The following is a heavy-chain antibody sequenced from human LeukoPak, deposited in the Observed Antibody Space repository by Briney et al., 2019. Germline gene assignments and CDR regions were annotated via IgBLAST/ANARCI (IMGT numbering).Heavy chain of an antibody. Sequence: PSETLSLTCTVSGGSISHYFRSWIRQPPGKPLEWIGYIYYSGNTNYNPSLKSRLTISVATSKDQFSLKLSSVTAADTAVYSCAKIVAGYWYFALWGGGTLVTVSS. J-gene: IGHJ2*01. CDR1: GGSISHYF. D-gene: IGHD5-12*01. V-gene: IGHV4-59*08. CDR2: IYYSGNT. CDR3: AKIVAGYWYFAL.